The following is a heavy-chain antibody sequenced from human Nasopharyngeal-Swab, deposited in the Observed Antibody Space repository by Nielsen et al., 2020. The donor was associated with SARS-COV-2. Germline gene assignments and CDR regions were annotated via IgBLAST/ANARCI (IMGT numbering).Heavy chain of an antibody. CDR1: GLNFMSFG. V-gene: IGHV1-18*01. D-gene: IGHD2-15*01. J-gene: IGHJ4*02. CDR3: ARDLFGTPPVAALDL. Sequence: SVNVSCKASGLNFMSFGFTWVRQAPGQGLELLGCIRGYNGNTQDARDFLRRVTLTTDTSTRIVYLELRRLTSDDTAVYYCARDLFGTPPVAALDLWGQGTLVTVSS. CDR2: IRGYNGNT.